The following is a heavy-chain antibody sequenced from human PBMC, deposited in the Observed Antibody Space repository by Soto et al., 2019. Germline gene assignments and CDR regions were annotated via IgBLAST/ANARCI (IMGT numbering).Heavy chain of an antibody. Sequence: VQLVESGGGVVQPGRSLRLSCAASGFTFSDYAMHWVRQAPGKGLEWVAVVSHDGRNTHYADSVKGRFTISRDSSKNTVSLAMTSLRAEDTAVYYCAKGGRQWLGTSGFNYWGQGALVTVSS. CDR1: GFTFSDYA. J-gene: IGHJ4*02. D-gene: IGHD6-19*01. V-gene: IGHV3-30*18. CDR2: VSHDGRNT. CDR3: AKGGRQWLGTSGFNY.